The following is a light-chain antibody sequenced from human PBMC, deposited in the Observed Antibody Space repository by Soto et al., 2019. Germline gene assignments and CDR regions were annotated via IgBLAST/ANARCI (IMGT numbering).Light chain of an antibody. Sequence: AIQMTQSPSSLSASVGDRVTITCRASQVVRNDLGWYQQKPGKAPKLLIYAASSLQIGVPSRFSGSGSGTDFTLTISSLQPEDFATYYCLQDYNYPWTFGQGTKVEIK. J-gene: IGKJ1*01. CDR1: QVVRND. CDR3: LQDYNYPWT. V-gene: IGKV1-6*01. CDR2: AAS.